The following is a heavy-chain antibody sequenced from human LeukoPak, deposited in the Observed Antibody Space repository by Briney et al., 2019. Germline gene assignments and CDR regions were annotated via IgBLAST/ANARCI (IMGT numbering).Heavy chain of an antibody. CDR2: IYHSGRT. J-gene: IGHJ4*02. CDR1: GGSISSNRW. V-gene: IGHV4-4*02. CDR3: ATYYEGTGYRFDY. Sequence: PSGTLSHTCTVSGGSISSNRWWSWVRQPPGKGLEWIGEIYHSGRTNYNASLKSRVTISVDKSNNQVSLKLSSVTAADTAVYYCATYYEGTGYRFDYWGQGTLVTVSS. D-gene: IGHD3-22*01.